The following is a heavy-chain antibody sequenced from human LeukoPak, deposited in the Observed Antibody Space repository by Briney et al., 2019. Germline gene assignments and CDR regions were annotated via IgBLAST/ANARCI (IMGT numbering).Heavy chain of an antibody. J-gene: IGHJ6*03. CDR3: ARGSLPYYYYYYMDV. V-gene: IGHV4-59*01. CDR2: IYYSGST. Sequence: PSETLSLTCTVSGGSISSYYWSWIRQPPGKGLEWIGYIYYSGSTNYNPSLKSRVTISVDTSKNQFSLKLSSVTAADTAVYYCARGSLPYYYYYYMDVWGKGTTVTISS. CDR1: GGSISSYY. D-gene: IGHD1-26*01.